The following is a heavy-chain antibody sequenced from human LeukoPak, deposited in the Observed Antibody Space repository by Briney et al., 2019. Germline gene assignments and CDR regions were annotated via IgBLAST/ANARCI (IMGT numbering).Heavy chain of an antibody. CDR3: ARDRVAGTSYYYYMDV. Sequence: PGRSLRLSCAASGFTFSSYAMHWVRQAPGKGLEWVAVISYDGSNKYYADSVKGRFTISRDNSKNTLYLQMNSLRAEDTAVYYCARDRVAGTSYYYYMDVWGKGTTVTVSS. D-gene: IGHD6-19*01. J-gene: IGHJ6*03. CDR2: ISYDGSNK. V-gene: IGHV3-30*04. CDR1: GFTFSSYA.